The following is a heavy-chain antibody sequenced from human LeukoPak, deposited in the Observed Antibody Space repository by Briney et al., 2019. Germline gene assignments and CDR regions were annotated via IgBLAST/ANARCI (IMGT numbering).Heavy chain of an antibody. CDR3: ARGRTGYDFWSGYSNGDAFDI. CDR1: GYTFTSYD. J-gene: IGHJ3*02. CDR2: MNPNSGNT. V-gene: IGHV1-8*01. Sequence: GASVKVSCKASGYTFTSYDINWVRQATGQGLEWMGWMNPNSGNTGYAQKFQGRVTMTRNTPISTACMELSSLRSEDTAVYYCARGRTGYDFWSGYSNGDAFDIWGQGTMVTVSS. D-gene: IGHD3-3*01.